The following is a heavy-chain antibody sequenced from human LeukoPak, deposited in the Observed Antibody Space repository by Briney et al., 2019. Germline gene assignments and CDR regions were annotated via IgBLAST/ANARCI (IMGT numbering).Heavy chain of an antibody. D-gene: IGHD5-12*01. J-gene: IGHJ3*02. CDR1: EVTVTNNY. CDR3: ARNEWLRFSAFDI. V-gene: IGHV3-53*01. Sequence: PGGSLRLSCAASEVTVTNNYMSWVRQAPGKGLQWVSVIYPGGNIYYADSVKGRFIISRDNSKNTLSLQMNSLTADDTAVYYCARNEWLRFSAFDIWGQGTMVTVSS. CDR2: IYPGGNI.